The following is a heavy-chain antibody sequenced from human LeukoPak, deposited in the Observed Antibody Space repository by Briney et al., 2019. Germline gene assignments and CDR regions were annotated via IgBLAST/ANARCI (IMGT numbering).Heavy chain of an antibody. CDR1: GFTFSSYA. J-gene: IGHJ6*02. CDR3: ARVGSVTPWGMDV. Sequence: GGSLRLSCAASGFTFSSYAMHWVRQAPGKGLEWVAVISYDGSNKYYAGSVKGRFTISRDNSKNTLYLQMNSLRAEDTAVYYCARVGSVTPWGMDVWGQGTTVTVSS. V-gene: IGHV3-30-3*01. D-gene: IGHD4-17*01. CDR2: ISYDGSNK.